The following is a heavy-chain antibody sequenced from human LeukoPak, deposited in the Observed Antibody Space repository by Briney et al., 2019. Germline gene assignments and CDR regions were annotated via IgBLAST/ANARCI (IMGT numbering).Heavy chain of an antibody. Sequence: GGSLRLSCKASGFTFSSYAMSWVRQAPGKGLEWISAISASGGSTYYADYVKGRFTISRDNSKNTLYLQMNSLRAEDTAVYYCAQGEVVIGWFDPWGQGTLVTVSS. CDR3: AQGEVVIGWFDP. D-gene: IGHD3-22*01. CDR1: GFTFSSYA. J-gene: IGHJ5*02. V-gene: IGHV3-23*01. CDR2: ISASGGST.